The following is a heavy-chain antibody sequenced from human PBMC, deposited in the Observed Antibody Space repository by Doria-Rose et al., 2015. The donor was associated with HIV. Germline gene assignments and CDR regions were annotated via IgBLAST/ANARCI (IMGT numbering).Heavy chain of an antibody. Sequence: VQLQESGGGLVRPGGSLRLSCATSGFTFSSHRINWVRQAPGKGLECVSSISSTSAYINYAYSVRGRFTISRDNARNALYLQMDSLRAEDTAIYYCATGVTLDYWGQGTLVTVSS. CDR2: ISSTSAYI. V-gene: IGHV3-21*01. D-gene: IGHD3-10*01. J-gene: IGHJ4*02. CDR1: GFTFSSHR. CDR3: ATGVTLDY.